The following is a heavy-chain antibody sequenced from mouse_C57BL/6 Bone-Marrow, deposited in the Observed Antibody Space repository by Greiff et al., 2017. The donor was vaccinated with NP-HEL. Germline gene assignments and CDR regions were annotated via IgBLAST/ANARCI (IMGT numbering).Heavy chain of an antibody. CDR3: ARANYYGSSYAMDY. J-gene: IGHJ4*01. D-gene: IGHD1-1*01. Sequence: QVQLKESGPGLVAPSQRLSITCTVSGFSLTSYGVHWVRQPPGKGLEWLVVIWSDGSTTYNSALKSRLSISKDNSKSQVFLKMNSLQTDDTAMYYCARANYYGSSYAMDYWGQGTSVTVSS. CDR2: IWSDGST. V-gene: IGHV2-6*03. CDR1: GFSLTSYG.